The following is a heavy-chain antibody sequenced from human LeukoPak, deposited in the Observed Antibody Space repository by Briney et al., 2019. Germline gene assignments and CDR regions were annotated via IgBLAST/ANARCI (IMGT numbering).Heavy chain of an antibody. V-gene: IGHV3-48*03. D-gene: IGHD3-10*01. CDR3: ARALLWFGELFN. J-gene: IGHJ4*02. CDR1: GFTFSSYE. CDR2: ISSSGSTI. Sequence: GGSLRLSCAASGFTFSSYEMNWVRQAPGKGLEWVSYISSSGSTIYYADSVKGRFTISRDNDKNSLYLQMNSLRAEDTAVYYCARALLWFGELFNWGQGTLVTVSS.